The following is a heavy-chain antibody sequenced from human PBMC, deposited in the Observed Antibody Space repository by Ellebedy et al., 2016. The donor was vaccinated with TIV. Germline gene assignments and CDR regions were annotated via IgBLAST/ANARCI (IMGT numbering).Heavy chain of an antibody. Sequence: ASVKVSCKTSGYNFTKFDLNWVRQAPGQGLEWMAWMNPNSGDTGYAERFQGRLTLTSDTSISTVYMELRSLRSDDTAVYYCARWPANLAQPGQSDVWGQGTTVTVSS. D-gene: IGHD1/OR15-1a*01. CDR2: MNPNSGDT. CDR3: ARWPANLAQPGQSDV. CDR1: GYNFTKFD. J-gene: IGHJ6*02. V-gene: IGHV1-8*01.